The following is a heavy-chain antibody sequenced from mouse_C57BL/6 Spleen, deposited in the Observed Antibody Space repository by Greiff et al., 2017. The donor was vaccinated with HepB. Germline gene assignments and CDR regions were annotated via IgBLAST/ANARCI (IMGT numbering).Heavy chain of an antibody. J-gene: IGHJ3*01. Sequence: EVKLVESGGGLVKPGGSLKLSCAASGFTFSDYGMHWVRQAPEKGLEWVAYISSGSSTIYYADTVKGRFTISRDNAKNTLFLQMTSLRSEDTAMYYCEPYYYGSSYWFAFWGQGTLVTVSA. CDR2: ISSGSSTI. D-gene: IGHD1-1*01. V-gene: IGHV5-17*01. CDR1: GFTFSDYG. CDR3: EPYYYGSSYWFAF.